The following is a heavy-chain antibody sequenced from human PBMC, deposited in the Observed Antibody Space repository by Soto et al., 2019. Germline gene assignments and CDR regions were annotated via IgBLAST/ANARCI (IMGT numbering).Heavy chain of an antibody. CDR1: GFTFSSYS. CDR3: AREGGMGLGGFDY. CDR2: ISSSSSTI. V-gene: IGHV3-48*01. D-gene: IGHD3-16*01. J-gene: IGHJ4*02. Sequence: EVQLVESGGGLVQPGGSLRLSCAASGFTFSSYSMNWVRQAPGKGLEWVSYISSSSSTIYYADSVKGRFTISRDNAKNSLYLQRNSLRAEDTAVYYCAREGGMGLGGFDYWGQGTLVTVSS.